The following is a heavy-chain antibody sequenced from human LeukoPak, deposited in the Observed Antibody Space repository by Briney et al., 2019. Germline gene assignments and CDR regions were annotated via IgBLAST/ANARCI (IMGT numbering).Heavy chain of an antibody. CDR1: GGSISSSSYY. J-gene: IGHJ4*02. Sequence: SETLSLTCTVSGGSISSSSYYWGWIPQPPGKGLEWIGSIYYSGSTYYNPSLKSRVTISVDTSKNQFSLKLSSVTAADTAVYYCAKNKGYGDPFPDFDYWGQGTLVTVSS. CDR3: AKNKGYGDPFPDFDY. CDR2: IYYSGST. D-gene: IGHD4-17*01. V-gene: IGHV4-39*01.